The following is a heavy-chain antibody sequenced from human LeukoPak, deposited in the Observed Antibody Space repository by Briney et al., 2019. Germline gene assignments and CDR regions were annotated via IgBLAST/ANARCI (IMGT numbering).Heavy chain of an antibody. Sequence: GESLKISCKGSGYSFTSYWIGWVRQMPGKGLEWMGIIYPGDSETRYSPSFQGQVTISADKSISTAYLQWSSLKASDTAMYYCARRGRGYCSSTSCFFDPWGQGTLVTVSS. CDR2: IYPGDSET. J-gene: IGHJ5*02. V-gene: IGHV5-51*01. CDR3: ARRGRGYCSSTSCFFDP. CDR1: GYSFTSYW. D-gene: IGHD2-2*01.